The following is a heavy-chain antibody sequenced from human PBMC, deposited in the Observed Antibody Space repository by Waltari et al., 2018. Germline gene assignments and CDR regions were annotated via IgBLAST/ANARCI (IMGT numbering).Heavy chain of an antibody. V-gene: IGHV1-69*13. CDR3: ARDRGTTVTTNYYYGMDV. D-gene: IGHD4-17*01. CDR1: GGTFSSYA. CDR2: IIPIVGTA. J-gene: IGHJ6*02. Sequence: QVQLVQSGAEVKKPGSAVKVSCKASGGTFSSYAISWVRPAPGQGLEWMGGIIPIVGTANYAQKCQGRVTITADESTSTAYMELSSLRSEDTAVYYCARDRGTTVTTNYYYGMDVWGQGTTVTVSS.